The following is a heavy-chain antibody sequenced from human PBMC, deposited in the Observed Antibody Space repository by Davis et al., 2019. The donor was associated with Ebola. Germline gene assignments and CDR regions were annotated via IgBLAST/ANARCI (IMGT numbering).Heavy chain of an antibody. CDR3: TFDFWSGYPRYGMDV. V-gene: IGHV3-15*01. D-gene: IGHD3-3*01. CDR1: GFTFSNAW. J-gene: IGHJ6*02. CDR2: IKSKTDGGTT. Sequence: GESLKISCAASGFTFSNAWMTWVRQAPGKGLEWVGRIKSKTDGGTTDYAAPVKGRFTISRDDSKTTLYLQINSLKTEDTAVYYCTFDFWSGYPRYGMDVWGQGTTVTVSS.